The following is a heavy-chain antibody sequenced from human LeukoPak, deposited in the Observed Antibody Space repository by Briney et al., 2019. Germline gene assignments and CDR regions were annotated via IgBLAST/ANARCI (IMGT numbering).Heavy chain of an antibody. CDR3: ARDTPITMIVVAQAFDI. J-gene: IGHJ3*02. Sequence: PGGALRLSCAASGFTFSSYAMHWVRQAPGKGLEWVAVISYDGSNKYYADSVKGRFTISRDNAKNSLYLQMNSLRAEDTAVYYCARDTPITMIVVAQAFDIWGQGTMVTVSS. D-gene: IGHD3-22*01. CDR1: GFTFSSYA. CDR2: ISYDGSNK. V-gene: IGHV3-30-3*01.